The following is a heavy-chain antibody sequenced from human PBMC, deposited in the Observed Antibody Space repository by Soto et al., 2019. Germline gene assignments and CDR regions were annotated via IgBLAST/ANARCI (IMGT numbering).Heavy chain of an antibody. V-gene: IGHV1-69*02. CDR1: GGTFSSYT. D-gene: IGHD2-2*01. J-gene: IGHJ6*02. CDR3: ARLVVPAAMGYYYCGRDV. Sequence: QVQLVQSGAEVKKPGSSVKVSCKASGGTFSSYTISWVRQAPGQGLEWMGRIIPILGIANYAQKFQGRFTITADKSTSTAYMELSSLTSENTTVYYGARLVVPAAMGYYYCGRDVAGQGTTVTVCS. CDR2: IIPILGIA.